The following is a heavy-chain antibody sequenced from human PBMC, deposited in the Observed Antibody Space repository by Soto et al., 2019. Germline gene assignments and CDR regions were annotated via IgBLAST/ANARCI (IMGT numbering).Heavy chain of an antibody. CDR1: GYTFTGYY. V-gene: IGHV1-2*02. CDR3: ARDFETYYYGSGSYDS. J-gene: IGHJ4*02. D-gene: IGHD3-10*01. Sequence: ASVKVSCKASGYTFTGYYMHWVRQAPGQGLEWMGWINPNSGGTNYAQKFQGRVTMTRDTSISTAYMELSRLRSDDTAVYYCARDFETYYYGSGSYDSWGQGTLVTVSS. CDR2: INPNSGGT.